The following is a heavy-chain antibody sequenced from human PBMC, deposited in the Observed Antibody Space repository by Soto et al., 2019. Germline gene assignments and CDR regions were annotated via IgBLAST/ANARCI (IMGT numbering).Heavy chain of an antibody. D-gene: IGHD3-10*01. V-gene: IGHV3-33*01. J-gene: IGHJ6*02. CDR2: ILNDGSNR. CDR1: EFTFSNYG. Sequence: QVQLVESGGGVVQPGRSLRFSCAASEFTFSNYGMHWVRQAPGKGLEWVAVILNDGSNRYHADSVKDRFTISRDNSKNTLYLQMNSLRAEDTAVYYCARDDKYSGNGMDVWGQGTTVTVS. CDR3: ARDDKYSGNGMDV.